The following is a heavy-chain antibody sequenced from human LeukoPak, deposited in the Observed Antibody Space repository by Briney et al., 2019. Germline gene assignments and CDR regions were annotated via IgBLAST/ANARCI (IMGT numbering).Heavy chain of an antibody. CDR2: IYYSGST. CDR1: GGSISSGGYY. D-gene: IGHD5-12*01. V-gene: IGHV4-31*03. J-gene: IGHJ6*03. Sequence: ASETLSLTCTVSGGSISSGGYYWSWIRQHPGKGLEWIGYIYYSGSTYYNPSLKSRVTISVDTSKNQFSLRLSSVTVADTAVYYCARGVATSNYYYYYMDVWGKGTTVTVSS. CDR3: ARGVATSNYYYYYMDV.